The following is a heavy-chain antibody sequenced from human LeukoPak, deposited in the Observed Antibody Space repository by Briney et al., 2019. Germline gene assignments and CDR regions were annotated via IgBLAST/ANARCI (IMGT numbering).Heavy chain of an antibody. Sequence: SETLSLTCTVSGGSISSYYWSWIRQPPWKGLEWIGYIYYSGSTNYNPSLKSRVTISVDTSKNQFSLKLSSVTAADTAVYYCASEMATKDAFDIWGQGTMVTVSS. CDR2: IYYSGST. D-gene: IGHD5-24*01. CDR3: ASEMATKDAFDI. V-gene: IGHV4-59*01. J-gene: IGHJ3*02. CDR1: GGSISSYY.